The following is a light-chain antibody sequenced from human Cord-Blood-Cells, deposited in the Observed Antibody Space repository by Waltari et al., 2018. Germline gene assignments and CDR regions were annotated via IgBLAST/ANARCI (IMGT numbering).Light chain of an antibody. J-gene: IGKJ3*01. V-gene: IGKV3-15*01. CDR2: GAS. CDR1: QSVSSN. CDR3: QQYNNWPFT. Sequence: LVMTQSPATLSVSPGERATLPCRASQSVSSNLAWYQQKPGQAPRLLIYGASTRANGIPARFSGSGSGTEFTLTISSLQSEDFAVYYCQQYNNWPFTFGPGTKVDIK.